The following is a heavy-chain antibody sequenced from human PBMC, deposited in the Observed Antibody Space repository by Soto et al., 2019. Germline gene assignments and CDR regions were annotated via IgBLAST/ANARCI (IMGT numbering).Heavy chain of an antibody. CDR1: GFPFTSYG. J-gene: IGHJ4*02. CDR2: ISYDGSDK. Sequence: QVQLVESGGGVVQPGRSLRLSCAASGFPFTSYGMHRVREGPDKGLEWVAIISYDGSDKYYADSVKGRFTISRDNSKNTLYLQMNSLRPEDTALYYCVGGQYYFGYRGQGTLVIVSS. D-gene: IGHD3-10*01. CDR3: VGGQYYFGY. V-gene: IGHV3-30*03.